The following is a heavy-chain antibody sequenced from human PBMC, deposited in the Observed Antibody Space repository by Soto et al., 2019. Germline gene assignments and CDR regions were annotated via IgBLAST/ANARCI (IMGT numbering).Heavy chain of an antibody. V-gene: IGHV4-39*02. D-gene: IGHD1-26*01. Sequence: SETLSLTCTVSGGSISSSNYFWGWIRQPPGKGLEWIGSMYYSGSTYYNPSLKSRVTISVDTSKNQFSLKLSSVTAADTAMYYCARVSGSYYYGMDVWGQGTTVT. J-gene: IGHJ6*02. CDR2: MYYSGST. CDR1: GGSISSSNYF. CDR3: ARVSGSYYYGMDV.